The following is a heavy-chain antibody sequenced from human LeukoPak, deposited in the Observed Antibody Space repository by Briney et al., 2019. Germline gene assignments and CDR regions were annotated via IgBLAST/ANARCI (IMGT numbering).Heavy chain of an antibody. V-gene: IGHV4-59*02. J-gene: IGHJ6*03. D-gene: IGHD6-19*01. CDR1: GGSVTTYH. CDR3: SFSIAVAGTYDYYYYMDV. Sequence: SETLSLTCAVSGGSVTTYHWTWIRQPPGKGLEWIGHIHYSGGADYNPSLKSRVSMSLDTSKNHFSLKLSSVTAADTAVYYCSFSIAVAGTYDYYYYMDVWGKGTTVTVSS. CDR2: IHYSGGA.